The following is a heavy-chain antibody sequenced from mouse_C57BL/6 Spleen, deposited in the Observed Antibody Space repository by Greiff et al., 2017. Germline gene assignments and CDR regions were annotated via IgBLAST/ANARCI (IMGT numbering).Heavy chain of an antibody. J-gene: IGHJ3*01. CDR2: IYPGNSDT. Sequence: DVQLQESGTVLARPGASVKMSCKTSGYTFTSYWMHWVKQRPGQGLEWIGAIYPGNSDTSYNQKFKGKAKLTAVTSASTAYMEPSSLTNEDSAVYYCTGYDYDWFAYWGQGTLVTVSA. CDR3: TGYDYDWFAY. D-gene: IGHD2-4*01. CDR1: GYTFTSYW. V-gene: IGHV1-5*01.